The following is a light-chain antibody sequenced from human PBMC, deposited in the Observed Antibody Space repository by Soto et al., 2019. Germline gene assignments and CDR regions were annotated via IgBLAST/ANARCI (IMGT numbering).Light chain of an antibody. V-gene: IGKV3-20*01. Sequence: EIVLTQSPGTLSLSPGERATLSCRASQSVSSSYLAWYQQKPGQAPRLLIYGASSRATGIPDRFSGSGSGTEFTLTISSLQSEDFAVYYCQQYHNWPPLTFGGGTKVEIK. CDR1: QSVSSSY. J-gene: IGKJ4*01. CDR2: GAS. CDR3: QQYHNWPPLT.